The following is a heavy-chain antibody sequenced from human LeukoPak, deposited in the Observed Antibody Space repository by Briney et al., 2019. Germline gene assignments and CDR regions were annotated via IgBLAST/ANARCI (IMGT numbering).Heavy chain of an antibody. CDR2: VFYTGET. D-gene: IGHD2-21*01. CDR3: ARHAAGVELWFEF. J-gene: IGHJ4*02. Sequence: SETLSLTCSVSPGSIGGYYWSWFRQPPGKGLEWIGYVFYTGETDYNPSLRSRGTISVDASKNQVSLRLTSVTAADTAVYYCARHAAGVELWFEFWGQGTQVTVSS. V-gene: IGHV4-59*08. CDR1: PGSIGGYY.